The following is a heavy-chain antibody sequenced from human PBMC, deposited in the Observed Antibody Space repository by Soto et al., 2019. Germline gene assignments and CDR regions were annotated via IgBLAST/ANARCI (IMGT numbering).Heavy chain of an antibody. J-gene: IGHJ6*02. CDR2: ISWNSGSI. V-gene: IGHV3-9*01. CDR3: AKDIGDGGSYYYYYGMDV. Sequence: PGGSLRLSCAASGFTFDDYAMHWVRQAPGKGLEWVSGISWNSGSIGYADSVKGRFTISRDNAKNSLYLQMNSLRAEDTALYYCAKDIGDGGSYYYYYGMDVWGQGTTVTVSS. CDR1: GFTFDDYA.